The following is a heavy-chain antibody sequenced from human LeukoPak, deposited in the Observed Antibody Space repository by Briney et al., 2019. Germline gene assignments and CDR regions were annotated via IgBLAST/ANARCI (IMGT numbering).Heavy chain of an antibody. CDR1: GFTFNTYA. D-gene: IGHD6-13*01. CDR3: AKDGSSGIAATADAFDI. J-gene: IGHJ3*02. Sequence: GGSLRLSCAASGFTFNTYAMSWVRQAPGKGLEWVSAISGSGATSYYADSVEGRFTISRDNSKNTLYLQMNSLRAEDTAIYYCAKDGSSGIAATADAFDIWGQGTMVTVSS. V-gene: IGHV3-23*01. CDR2: ISGSGATS.